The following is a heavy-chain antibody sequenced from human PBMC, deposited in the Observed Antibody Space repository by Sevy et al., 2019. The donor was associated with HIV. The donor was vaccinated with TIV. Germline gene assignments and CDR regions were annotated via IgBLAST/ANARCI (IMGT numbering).Heavy chain of an antibody. CDR2: VYFNGNT. V-gene: IGHV4-4*09. CDR1: SDSISGLY. CDR3: GGGRDWDWNFDS. D-gene: IGHD1-1*01. J-gene: IGHJ5*01. Sequence: SETLSLTCSVSSDSISGLYWSWIRQPPGKGLEWIGYVYFNGNTNYNPSLKGRVSLSLDTSRKQFSLRLSSVTAADTAVYYSGGGRDWDWNFDSWGQGTLVTVSS.